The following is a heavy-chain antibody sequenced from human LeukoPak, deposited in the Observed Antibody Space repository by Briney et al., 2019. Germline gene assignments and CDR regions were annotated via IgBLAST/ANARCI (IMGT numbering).Heavy chain of an antibody. Sequence: GGSLRLSCAASGFTVSSNYMSWVRQAPGKGLEWVSVIYSGGSTYYADSVKGRFTISRDSSKNTLYLQMNSLRAEDTAVYYCAIKPPAYYYYMDVWGKGTTVTVSS. CDR3: AIKPPAYYYYMDV. V-gene: IGHV3-53*01. CDR1: GFTVSSNY. CDR2: IYSGGST. J-gene: IGHJ6*03.